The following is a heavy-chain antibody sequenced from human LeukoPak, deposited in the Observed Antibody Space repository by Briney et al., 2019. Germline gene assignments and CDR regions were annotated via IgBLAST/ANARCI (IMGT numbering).Heavy chain of an antibody. J-gene: IGHJ4*02. V-gene: IGHV1-69*13. CDR3: ATATGYSSGWYGY. D-gene: IGHD6-19*01. CDR1: GGTFSSYA. Sequence: SVKVSRKASGGTFSSYAISWVRQAPGQGLEWMGGIIPIFGTANYAQKFQGRVTITADESTSTAYMELSSLRSEDTAVYYCATATGYSSGWYGYWGQGTLVTVSS. CDR2: IIPIFGTA.